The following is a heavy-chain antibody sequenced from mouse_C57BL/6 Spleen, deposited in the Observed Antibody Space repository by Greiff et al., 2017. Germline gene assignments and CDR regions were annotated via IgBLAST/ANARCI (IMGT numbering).Heavy chain of an antibody. V-gene: IGHV1-42*01. CDR2: INPSTGGT. CDR1: GYSFTGYY. J-gene: IGHJ4*01. CDR3: ASWGLGQVDYAMDY. Sequence: EVQLQQSGPELVKPGASVKISCKASGYSFTGYYMNWVKQSPEKSLEWIGEINPSTGGTTYNQKFKAKATLTVDKSSSTAYMQLKSLTSEDSAVYYCASWGLGQVDYAMDYWGQGTSVTVSS. D-gene: IGHD3-3*01.